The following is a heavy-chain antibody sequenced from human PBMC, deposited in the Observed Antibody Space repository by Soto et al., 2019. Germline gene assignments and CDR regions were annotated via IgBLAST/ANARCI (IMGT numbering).Heavy chain of an antibody. CDR3: ARDLNWNDYYYCYGMDV. CDR1: GYTFTSYA. Sequence: ASVKVSCKASGYTFTSYAMHWVRQAPGQRLAWMGWINAGNGNTKYSQKFQGRVTITRDTSASTAYMELSSLRSEDTAVYYCARDLNWNDYYYCYGMDVWGQGTTVTVSS. CDR2: INAGNGNT. J-gene: IGHJ6*02. V-gene: IGHV1-3*01. D-gene: IGHD1-1*01.